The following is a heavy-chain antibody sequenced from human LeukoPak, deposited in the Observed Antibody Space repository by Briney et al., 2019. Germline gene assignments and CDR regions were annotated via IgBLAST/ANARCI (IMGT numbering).Heavy chain of an antibody. CDR1: GGSFSGYY. V-gene: IGHV4-34*01. Sequence: PSETLSLTCAVYGGSFSGYYWSWIRQPPGKGLEWIGEINHSGSTNYNPSLKSRVTISVDTSKNQFSLKLSSVIAADTVVYYCARGYFRAVNWFDPWGQGTLVTVSS. J-gene: IGHJ5*02. D-gene: IGHD2/OR15-2a*01. CDR2: INHSGST. CDR3: ARGYFRAVNWFDP.